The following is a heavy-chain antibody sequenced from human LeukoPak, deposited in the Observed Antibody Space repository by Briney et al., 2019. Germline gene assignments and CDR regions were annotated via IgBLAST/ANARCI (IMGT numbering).Heavy chain of an antibody. J-gene: IGHJ5*02. V-gene: IGHV3-53*04. CDR3: ARGLYEYSSSWYWFDP. Sequence: PGGSLRLSCAASGFTVSSNYMSWVRQAPGKGLEWVSVIYSGGSTYYADSVKGRFTISRHNSKNTLYLQMNSLRAEDTAVYYCARGLYEYSSSWYWFDPWGQGTLVTVSS. CDR1: GFTVSSNY. D-gene: IGHD6-13*01. CDR2: IYSGGST.